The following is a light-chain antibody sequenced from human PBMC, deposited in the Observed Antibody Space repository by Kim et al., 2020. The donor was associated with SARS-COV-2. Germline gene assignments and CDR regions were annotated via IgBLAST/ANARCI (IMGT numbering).Light chain of an antibody. CDR1: ALAKQY. J-gene: IGLJ3*02. V-gene: IGLV3-25*03. Sequence: PGQTARITGSGEALAKQYAYWFQQKPGQAPVVVIYEDTERPSGIPERFSGSTSGTTVTLTISGVQAEDEADYYCQSADSTDTFWVFGGGTQLTVL. CDR2: EDT. CDR3: QSADSTDTFWV.